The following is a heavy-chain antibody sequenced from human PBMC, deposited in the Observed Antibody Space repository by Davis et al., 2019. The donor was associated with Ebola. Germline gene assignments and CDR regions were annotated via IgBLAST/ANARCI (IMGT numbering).Heavy chain of an antibody. CDR3: AARRFGESFYFNYAMDV. D-gene: IGHD3-10*01. J-gene: IGHJ6*04. CDR2: IYYSGST. V-gene: IGHV4-59*01. CDR1: GGSISSYY. Sequence: MPSETLSLTCTVSGGSISSYYWSWIRQPPGKGLEWIGYIYYSGSTNYNPSLKSRVTISVDTSKNQFSLKLSSVTAADTAVYYCAARRFGESFYFNYAMDVWGIGTTVTVSS.